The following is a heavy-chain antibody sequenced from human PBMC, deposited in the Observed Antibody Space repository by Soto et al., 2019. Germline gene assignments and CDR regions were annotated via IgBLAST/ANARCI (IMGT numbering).Heavy chain of an antibody. CDR2: ISSSSSYI. CDR3: ARASSGWFGIENYYYGMDV. V-gene: IGHV3-21*01. J-gene: IGHJ6*02. Sequence: GGSLRLSCAASGFTFSSYSMNWVRQAPGKGLEWVSSISSSSSYIYYADSVKGRFTISRDNAKNSLYLQMNSLRAEDTAVYYCARASSGWFGIENYYYGMDVWGQGTTVTVSS. D-gene: IGHD6-19*01. CDR1: GFTFSSYS.